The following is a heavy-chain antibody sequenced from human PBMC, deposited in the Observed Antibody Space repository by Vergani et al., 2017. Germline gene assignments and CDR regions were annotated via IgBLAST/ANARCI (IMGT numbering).Heavy chain of an antibody. Sequence: QVQLVQSGSELKKPGASVKVSCKASGYTFTSYAMNWVRQATGQGLEWMGWMNPNSGNTGYAQKFQGRGTRTRNTSIRTAYMELRSLRAADTAVYYCARGQWRFGSSGDWGQGTLVTVSS. CDR2: MNPNSGNT. V-gene: IGHV1-8*02. D-gene: IGHD3-10*01. CDR3: ARGQWRFGSSGD. J-gene: IGHJ4*02. CDR1: GYTFTSYA.